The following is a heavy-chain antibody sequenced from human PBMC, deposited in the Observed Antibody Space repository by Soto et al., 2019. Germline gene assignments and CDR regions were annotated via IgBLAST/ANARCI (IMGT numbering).Heavy chain of an antibody. CDR1: GGTFSSYA. CDR3: ARDPLAARTLPFEP. V-gene: IGHV1-69*12. J-gene: IGHJ5*02. D-gene: IGHD6-6*01. Sequence: QVQLVQSGAEVKKPGSSVKVSCKASGGTFSSYAISWVRQAPGQGLEWMGGIIPIFGTANYAQKFQGRVTITADESTSSAYMELSSLRSKGTAVYYCARDPLAARTLPFEPSGQGTLVTVST. CDR2: IIPIFGTA.